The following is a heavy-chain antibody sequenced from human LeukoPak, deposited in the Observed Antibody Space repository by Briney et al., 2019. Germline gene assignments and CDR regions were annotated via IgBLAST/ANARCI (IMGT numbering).Heavy chain of an antibody. Sequence: GGSLRLSSAASVFSFSRYAVSWVCQAPGGGLGWVSGISDSRSRTYYAYSVKGRFTISRDDSKNTLYLQMNSLRAEDTAVYYCAKVQLGSGVDYWGQGTLVTVSS. CDR2: ISDSRSRT. V-gene: IGHV3-23*01. CDR3: AKVQLGSGVDY. CDR1: VFSFSRYA. J-gene: IGHJ4*02. D-gene: IGHD7-27*01.